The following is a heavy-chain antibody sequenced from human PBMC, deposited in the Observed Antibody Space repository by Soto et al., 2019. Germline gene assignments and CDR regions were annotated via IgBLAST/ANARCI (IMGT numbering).Heavy chain of an antibody. Sequence: GGSLRLSCAASGFTFSSYAMSWVRQAPGKGLEWVSAISGSGGSTYYADSVKGRFTISRDNSKNTLYLQMSSLRADDTAVYYCAKSPWDIAVVLWFDPWGQGTLVTVS. CDR1: GFTFSSYA. J-gene: IGHJ5*02. CDR3: AKSPWDIAVVLWFDP. V-gene: IGHV3-23*01. CDR2: ISGSGGST. D-gene: IGHD6-19*01.